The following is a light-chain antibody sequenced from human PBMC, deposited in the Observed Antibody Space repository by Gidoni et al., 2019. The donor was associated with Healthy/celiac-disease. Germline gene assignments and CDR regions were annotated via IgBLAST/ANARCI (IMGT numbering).Light chain of an antibody. CDR3: QQYDNRPT. J-gene: IGKJ4*01. CDR1: QDISNY. CDR2: DAS. V-gene: IGKV1-33*01. Sequence: DIQMTQSPSSLSASVGARVTITCQASQDISNYLNWYQQKPGKAPKLLIYDASNLETGVPSRFSGSGSGTDFTFTISSLQPEDIATYYCQQYDNRPTFGGGTKVEIK.